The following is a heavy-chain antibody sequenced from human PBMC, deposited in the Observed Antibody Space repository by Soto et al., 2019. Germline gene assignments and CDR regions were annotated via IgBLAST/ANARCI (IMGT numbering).Heavy chain of an antibody. V-gene: IGHV4-39*01. CDR3: AIQLMTADLALWFVL. D-gene: IGHD2-2*01. CDR2: IFYSGST. J-gene: IGHJ5*02. Sequence: PSETLSLTCNVSGGSISSSRSYWALIRQPPGKGLEWIANIFYSGSTYYNPSLASLVTVSVDTCKNRFSLKLSSVTAADTAVSYCAIQLMTADLALWFVLWCQRTLVTVSS. CDR1: GGSISSSRSY.